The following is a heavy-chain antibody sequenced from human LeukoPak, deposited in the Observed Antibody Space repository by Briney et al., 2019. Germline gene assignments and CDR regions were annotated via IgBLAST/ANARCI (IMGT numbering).Heavy chain of an antibody. D-gene: IGHD6-13*01. V-gene: IGHV4-34*01. CDR3: ARIAAAGITFDY. J-gene: IGHJ4*02. Sequence: PSETLSLTCAVYGGSFSGYYWSWIRQPPGKGLEWIGEINHSGSTYYNPSLKSRVTISVDTSKNQFSLKLSSVTAADTAVYYCARIAAAGITFDYWGQGTLVTVSS. CDR1: GGSFSGYY. CDR2: INHSGST.